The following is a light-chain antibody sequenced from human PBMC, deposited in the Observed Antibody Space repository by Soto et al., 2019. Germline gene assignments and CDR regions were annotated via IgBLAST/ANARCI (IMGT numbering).Light chain of an antibody. V-gene: IGKV1-39*01. CDR2: AAS. CDR3: QQSYSGLYT. J-gene: IGKJ2*01. Sequence: DIPMTQSPSSLSASVGDRVTITCRSSQTISRFLSWYQKKPGKAPKLLIYAASTLQPGVPSRFSGSGSGTDFTLTIRSLQPEDFATYYCQQSYSGLYTFGQGTQLEIK. CDR1: QTISRF.